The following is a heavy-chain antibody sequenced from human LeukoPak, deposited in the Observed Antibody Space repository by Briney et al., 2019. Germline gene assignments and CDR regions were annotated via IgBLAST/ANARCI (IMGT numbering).Heavy chain of an antibody. CDR2: IYYSGST. D-gene: IGHD3-3*01. J-gene: IGHJ5*02. V-gene: IGHV4-59*01. Sequence: SETLSLTCTVSGGSISSYYWSWIRQPPGKGLEWIGYIYYSGSTNYNPSLKSRVTISVDTSKNQFSLKLSSVTAAATAVYYCASAYYDFWSGYPNWFDPWGQGTLVTVSS. CDR3: ASAYYDFWSGYPNWFDP. CDR1: GGSISSYY.